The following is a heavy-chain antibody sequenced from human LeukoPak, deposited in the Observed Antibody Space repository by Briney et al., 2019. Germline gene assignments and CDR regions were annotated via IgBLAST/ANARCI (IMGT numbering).Heavy chain of an antibody. CDR2: ISSSSSTI. J-gene: IGHJ6*02. CDR1: GFTFSSYS. D-gene: IGHD3-9*01. Sequence: GGSLRLSCAASGFTFSSYSMNWVRQAPGKGLEWVSYISSSSSTIYYADSVKGRFTISRDNAKNSLYLQMNSLRAEDTAVYYCAREADYDILTGPGDYYGIDVWGQGTTVTVSS. CDR3: AREADYDILTGPGDYYGIDV. V-gene: IGHV3-48*01.